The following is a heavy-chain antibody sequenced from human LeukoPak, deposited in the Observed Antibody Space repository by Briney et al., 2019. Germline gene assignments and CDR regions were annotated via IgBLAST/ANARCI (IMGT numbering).Heavy chain of an antibody. J-gene: IGHJ6*02. CDR3: ARVQYGMDV. V-gene: IGHV4-4*07. CDR1: GGTFSNFF. Sequence: SETLSLTCGVSGGTFSNFFWNWIRQPAGKGLEWIGRIYTSGSTNYNPSLKSRVTMSVDTSKNQFSLKLSSVTAADTAVYYCARVQYGMDVWGQGTTVTVSS. CDR2: IYTSGST.